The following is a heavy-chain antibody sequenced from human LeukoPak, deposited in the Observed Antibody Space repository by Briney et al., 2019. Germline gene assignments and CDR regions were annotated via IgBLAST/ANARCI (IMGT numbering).Heavy chain of an antibody. Sequence: GGSLRLSCGASGFIFSKYAMSWVRQAPGKGLEWVAVISYDGSNKYYADSVKGRFTISRDNSKNTLYLQMNSLIAEDTAVYYCAGVGSWGQGTLVTVSS. CDR2: ISYDGSNK. CDR1: GFIFSKYA. V-gene: IGHV3-30*04. CDR3: AGVGS. J-gene: IGHJ4*02. D-gene: IGHD6-25*01.